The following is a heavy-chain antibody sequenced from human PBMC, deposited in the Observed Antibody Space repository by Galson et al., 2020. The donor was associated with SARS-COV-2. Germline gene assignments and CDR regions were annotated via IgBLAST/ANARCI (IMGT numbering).Heavy chain of an antibody. J-gene: IGHJ3*02. CDR2: ISWDRKV. D-gene: IGHD2-15*01. Sequence: GGSLRLSCAASGFTFENYAMHWVRQVPGKGLEWVAFISWDRKVEYADSVQGRFTISRDNRKNSVFLHMTSLRPEDTALYYCVTATLIVNRSAYDIWGQGTVVTVSA. CDR3: VTATLIVNRSAYDI. CDR1: GFTFENYA. V-gene: IGHV3-9*01.